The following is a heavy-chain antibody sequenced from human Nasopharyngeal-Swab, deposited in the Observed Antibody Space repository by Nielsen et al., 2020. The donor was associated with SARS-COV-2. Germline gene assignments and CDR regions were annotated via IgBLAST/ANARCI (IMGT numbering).Heavy chain of an antibody. Sequence: WVRQAPGQRLEWMGGIIPIFGTANYAQKFQGRVTITADESTSTAYMELSSLRSEDTAVYYCASTGPGVVVAATPFDYWGQGTLVTVSS. J-gene: IGHJ4*02. V-gene: IGHV1-69*01. CDR3: ASTGPGVVVAATPFDY. CDR2: IIPIFGTA. D-gene: IGHD2-15*01.